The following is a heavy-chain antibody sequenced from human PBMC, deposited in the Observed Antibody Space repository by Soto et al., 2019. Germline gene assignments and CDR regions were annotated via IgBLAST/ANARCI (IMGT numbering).Heavy chain of an antibody. D-gene: IGHD2-8*01. CDR3: ARVYAYYFDY. CDR1: GGSISSYY. V-gene: IGHV4-59*01. CDR2: IYYSGST. Sequence: QVQLQESGPGLVKPSETLSLTCTVSGGSISSYYWSWIRQPPGKGLEWIGHIYYSGSTNYNPSLKSRITISVDTTETQFSLKLSSVPAADTAVCYCARVYAYYFDYWGQGTLVTVSA. J-gene: IGHJ4*02.